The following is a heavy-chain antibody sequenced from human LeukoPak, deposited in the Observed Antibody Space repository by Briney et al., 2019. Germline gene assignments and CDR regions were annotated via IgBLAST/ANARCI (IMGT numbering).Heavy chain of an antibody. CDR3: VGYCSGGSCSN. CDR2: ISYDGSNK. D-gene: IGHD2-15*01. Sequence: GGSLRLSCAASGFTFSSYAMHWVRQAPGKGLEWVAVISYDGSNKYYADSVKGRFTISRDNSKNTLYLQVNSLRAEDTAVYYCVGYCSGGSCSNWGQGTLVTVSS. V-gene: IGHV3-30*04. J-gene: IGHJ4*02. CDR1: GFTFSSYA.